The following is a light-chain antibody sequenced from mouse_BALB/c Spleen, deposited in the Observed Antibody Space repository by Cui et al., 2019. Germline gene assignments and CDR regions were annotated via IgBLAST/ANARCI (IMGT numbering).Light chain of an antibody. CDR2: AAT. Sequence: DIQMTQSPASLSVSVGETVTITCRASENIYSNLAWYQQKQGKSPQLLVYAATNLADGVPSRFSGSGSGTQYSLKINSLQSEDFVSYYCQHFWGTPLTFGAGTKLELK. V-gene: IGKV12-46*01. CDR1: ENIYSN. CDR3: QHFWGTPLT. J-gene: IGKJ5*01.